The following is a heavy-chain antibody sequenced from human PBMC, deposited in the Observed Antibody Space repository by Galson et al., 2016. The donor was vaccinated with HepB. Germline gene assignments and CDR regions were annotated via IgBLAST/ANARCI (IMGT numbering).Heavy chain of an antibody. CDR2: ISGSGGNT. J-gene: IGHJ4*02. V-gene: IGHV3-23*01. D-gene: IGHD2-15*01. CDR3: AKIKGRRVADY. CDR1: GFTFSSYG. Sequence: SLRLSCAASGFTFSSYGMSWVRQAPRKGLEWVSGISGSGGNTYYADSVKGRFTISRDNSKNTLYLQMNSLRAEDTAVYYCAKIKGRRVADYWGQGTLVTASS.